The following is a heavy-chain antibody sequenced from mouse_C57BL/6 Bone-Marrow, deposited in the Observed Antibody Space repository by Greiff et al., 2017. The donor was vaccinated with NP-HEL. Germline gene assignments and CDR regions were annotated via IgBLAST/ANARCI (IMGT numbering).Heavy chain of an antibody. J-gene: IGHJ2*01. CDR2: INPNNGGT. CDR3: ARTPPTTVVVVDY. V-gene: IGHV1-22*01. CDR1: GYTFTDYN. Sequence: EVQLQQSGPELVKPGASVKMSCKASGYTFTDYNMHWVKQSHGKSLEWIGYINPNNGGTSYNQKFKGKATLTVNKSSSTAYMELRSLTSEDSAVYYCARTPPTTVVVVDYWGQGTTLTVSS. D-gene: IGHD1-1*01.